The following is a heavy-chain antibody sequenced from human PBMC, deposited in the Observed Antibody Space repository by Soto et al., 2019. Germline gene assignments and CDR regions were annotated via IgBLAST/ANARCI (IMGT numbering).Heavy chain of an antibody. Sequence: ASVKVSCKASGYTFTSYGISWVRQAPGQGLEWMGWNSSYNGNTNYAQKLQGRVTMTTDTSTSTAYMELRSLRSDDTAVYYCARDRLLYYDSSGFIDYWGQGTLVTVSS. D-gene: IGHD3-22*01. CDR2: NSSYNGNT. J-gene: IGHJ4*02. CDR3: ARDRLLYYDSSGFIDY. V-gene: IGHV1-18*01. CDR1: GYTFTSYG.